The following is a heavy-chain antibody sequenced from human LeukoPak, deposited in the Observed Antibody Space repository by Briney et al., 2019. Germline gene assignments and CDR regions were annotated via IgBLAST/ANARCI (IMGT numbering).Heavy chain of an antibody. Sequence: GGSLRLSCKGSGVTFEDYYLSWIRQAPGKGLEWISYISSTGGDKFYADPVKGRFIISRDNAMNSVYMEMNDLTAEDTAFYYCARGENGSFDRWSQGTLVIVSS. D-gene: IGHD5-24*01. CDR3: ARGENGSFDR. J-gene: IGHJ4*02. CDR1: GVTFEDYY. CDR2: ISSTGGDK. V-gene: IGHV3-11*01.